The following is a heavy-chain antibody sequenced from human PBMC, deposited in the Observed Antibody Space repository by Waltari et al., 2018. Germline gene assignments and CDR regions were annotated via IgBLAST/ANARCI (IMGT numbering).Heavy chain of an antibody. CDR1: GFSLSTSGVG. CDR2: IYWDDDK. Sequence: QITLKESGPTLVKPTQTLTLTCTFSGFSLSTSGVGVGWIRQPPGKALEWLALIYWDDDKRYSPSLKGRLTITKDTAKNQVVLTMTNMDPVDTATYYCALLGYSSDNTSLDVWGQGTTVTVSS. J-gene: IGHJ6*02. D-gene: IGHD6-25*01. V-gene: IGHV2-5*02. CDR3: ALLGYSSDNTSLDV.